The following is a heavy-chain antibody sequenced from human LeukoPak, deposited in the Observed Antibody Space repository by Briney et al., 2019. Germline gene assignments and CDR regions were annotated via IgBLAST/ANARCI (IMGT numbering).Heavy chain of an antibody. CDR2: IYYSGST. D-gene: IGHD3-9*01. J-gene: IGHJ5*02. CDR3: ASSRDRYDILTGYYIGNWFDP. CDR1: GGSISSGDYY. Sequence: PSETLSLTCTVSGGSISSGDYYWSWIRQPPGKGLEWIGYIYYSGSTYYNPSLKSRVTISVDTSENQFSLKLSSVTAADTAVYYCASSRDRYDILTGYYIGNWFDPWGQGTLVTVSS. V-gene: IGHV4-30-4*01.